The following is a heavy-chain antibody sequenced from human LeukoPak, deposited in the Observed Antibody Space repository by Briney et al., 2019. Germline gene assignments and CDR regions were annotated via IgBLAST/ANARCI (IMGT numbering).Heavy chain of an antibody. CDR3: ARGGWSIDY. CDR1: GGSMTSYY. CDR2: IYYSGST. Sequence: SETLSLTCNVYGGSMTSYYWSWVRQTPEKGLEYIGYIYYSGSTNYNPSLKSRVTMSIDTSKNQFSLNLNSVTAAGTAIYYCARGGWSIDYWGQGTLVTVSS. V-gene: IGHV4-59*01. J-gene: IGHJ4*02. D-gene: IGHD5/OR15-5a*01.